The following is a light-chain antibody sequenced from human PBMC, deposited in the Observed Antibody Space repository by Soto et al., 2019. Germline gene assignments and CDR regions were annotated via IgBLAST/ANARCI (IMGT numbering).Light chain of an antibody. CDR2: KAS. CDR1: QSISSW. V-gene: IGKV1-5*03. Sequence: DIQMTQSPSTLSASVGDRVTITCRASQSISSWLAWYQQKPGKAPKLLIYKASSLESRVPSRFSGSGSGTEFTLTISSLQPDDFATYYCQQYNSYQGTFGQGTKVEIK. CDR3: QQYNSYQGT. J-gene: IGKJ1*01.